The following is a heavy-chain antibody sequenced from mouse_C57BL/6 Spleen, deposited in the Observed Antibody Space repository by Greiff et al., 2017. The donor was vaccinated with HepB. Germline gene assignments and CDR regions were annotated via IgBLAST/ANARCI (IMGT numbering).Heavy chain of an antibody. D-gene: IGHD1-1*01. Sequence: VQLQESGAELVRPGTSVKMSCKASGYTFTNYWIGWAKQRPGHGLEWIGDIYPGGGYTNYNEKFKGKATLTADKSSSTAYMQFSSLTSEDSAIYYCARGTVASYYAMDYWGQGTSVTGSS. CDR1: GYTFTNYW. CDR3: ARGTVASYYAMDY. J-gene: IGHJ4*01. V-gene: IGHV1-63*01. CDR2: IYPGGGYT.